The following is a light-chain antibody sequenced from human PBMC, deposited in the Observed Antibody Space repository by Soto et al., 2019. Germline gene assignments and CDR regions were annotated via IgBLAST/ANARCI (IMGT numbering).Light chain of an antibody. V-gene: IGKV3-15*01. Sequence: EKLLTQPAATLSLSPKKTATRACRDSQSVRSHLAWFQQKPGQAPRLLMYGVSTRATGMPARFSGSGSGTEFTLMISSLQSEDIAHYYSKQSGHWRLSFGGGTKVDIK. CDR2: GVS. CDR3: KQSGHWRLS. CDR1: QSVRSH. J-gene: IGKJ4*01.